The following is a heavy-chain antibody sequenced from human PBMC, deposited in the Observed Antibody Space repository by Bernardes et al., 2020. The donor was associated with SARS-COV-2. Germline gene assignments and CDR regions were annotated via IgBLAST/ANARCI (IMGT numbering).Heavy chain of an antibody. V-gene: IGHV1-18*04. Sequence: ASAKVSCKASGYPFSSYVITWVRQAPGQGLEWMGWIRIYNGNTNYAQKVQGRVTMTTYTSTSTAYMELRSLRSDDTAVYYFGRVTSGSYSKGVDYLGQGTLVTVSS. J-gene: IGHJ4*02. CDR2: IRIYNGNT. CDR3: GRVTSGSYSKGVDY. D-gene: IGHD1-26*01. CDR1: GYPFSSYV.